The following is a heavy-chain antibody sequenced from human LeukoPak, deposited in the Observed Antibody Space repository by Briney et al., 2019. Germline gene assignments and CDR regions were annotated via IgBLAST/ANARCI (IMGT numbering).Heavy chain of an antibody. Sequence: SETLSLTCTVSGGSISSGSYYWSWIRQPPGKGLEWIGYIYYSGSTNYNPSLKSRVTISVDTSKNQFSLKLSSVTAADTAVYYCASRIGEIDYWGQGTLVTVSS. D-gene: IGHD1-14*01. J-gene: IGHJ4*02. CDR2: IYYSGST. CDR1: GGSISSGSYY. V-gene: IGHV4-61*01. CDR3: ASRIGEIDY.